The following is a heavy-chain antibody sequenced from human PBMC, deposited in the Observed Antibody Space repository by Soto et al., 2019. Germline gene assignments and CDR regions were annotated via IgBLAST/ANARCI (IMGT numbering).Heavy chain of an antibody. CDR2: IVPLLGTP. CDR1: GGAFSTSG. J-gene: IGHJ4*02. CDR3: AREYSSGWSGY. Sequence: VHLVQSGAEVKKPGSSVKVSCMASGGAFSTSGISWVRQAPGQGLEWVGRIVPLLGTPNYAQTFQGRVTLTADASTSTAYMERSSLRSEATGVYYCAREYSSGWSGYWGQGTLVTVSS. V-gene: IGHV1-69*01. D-gene: IGHD6-19*01.